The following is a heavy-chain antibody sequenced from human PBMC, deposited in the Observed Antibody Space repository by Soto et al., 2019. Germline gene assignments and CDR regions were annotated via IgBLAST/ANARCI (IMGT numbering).Heavy chain of an antibody. CDR2: MNANSGNA. CDR3: ARSRRNCTKGVCYNYYGMDV. D-gene: IGHD2-8*01. CDR1: GYTFTNYD. V-gene: IGHV1-8*01. J-gene: IGHJ6*02. Sequence: QVQVVQSGAELKKPGASVKVSCKASGYTFTNYDINWVRQASGQGLEWMGWMNANSGNAAYAQKFQGRVTMTRNTSTSTAYMELSSLRSEDTAVYYCARSRRNCTKGVCYNYYGMDVWGQGTTVTVSS.